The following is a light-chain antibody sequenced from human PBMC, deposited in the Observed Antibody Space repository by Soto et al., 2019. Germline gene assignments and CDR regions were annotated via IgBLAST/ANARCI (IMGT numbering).Light chain of an antibody. J-gene: IGKJ4*01. CDR3: QHYYSPPLT. V-gene: IGKV4-1*01. CDR2: WAS. Sequence: DIVMTQSPDSLAVSLGERATINCKSSQSILYSSNDKNYLAWYQQKPGQPPQLLIYWASTRESGVPDRFSGSGSETDFTLTITSLQAEDVAVYYCQHYYSPPLTFGGGTKVEIK. CDR1: QSILYSSNDKNY.